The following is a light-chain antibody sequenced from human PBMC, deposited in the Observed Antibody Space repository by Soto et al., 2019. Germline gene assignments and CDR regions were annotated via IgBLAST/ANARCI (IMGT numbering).Light chain of an antibody. CDR1: QSVSSN. CDR3: QQYNNWPLT. Sequence: EIVMTQSPAILSVSPGERATLSCRASQSVSSNLAWYQQKPGQAPRLLIYGASIRATGIPASFSGSGSGTEFTLTISSLQSEDFAVYYCQQYNNWPLTFGQGTRLEIK. CDR2: GAS. V-gene: IGKV3D-15*01. J-gene: IGKJ5*01.